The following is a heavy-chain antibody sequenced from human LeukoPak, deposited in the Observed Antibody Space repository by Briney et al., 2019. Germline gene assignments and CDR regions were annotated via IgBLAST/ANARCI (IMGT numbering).Heavy chain of an antibody. CDR1: GFTFSSYG. D-gene: IGHD5-24*01. J-gene: IGHJ3*02. CDR2: IRYDGSNK. CDR3: ANDMDDGDGNDAFDI. V-gene: IGHV3-30*02. Sequence: PGGSLRLPCAASGFTFSSYGMHWVRQAPGKGLEWMAFIRYDGSNKYYADSVKGRFTISRDNSKNTLYLQMNSLRAEDTAVYYCANDMDDGDGNDAFDIWGQGTMVTVSS.